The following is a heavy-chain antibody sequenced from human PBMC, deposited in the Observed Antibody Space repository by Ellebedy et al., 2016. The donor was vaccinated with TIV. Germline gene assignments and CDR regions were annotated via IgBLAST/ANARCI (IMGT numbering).Heavy chain of an antibody. CDR2: ITPYDGSR. V-gene: IGHV1-18*01. CDR3: ARGPLSAAGDY. D-gene: IGHD6-13*01. Sequence: AASVKVSCKASGYTFIKYGITWVRQAPGQGLEWMGWITPYDGSRNYAQNLQGRATMTTDTSTSTAYMELRSLKSDDTAVYYCARGPLSAAGDYWGQGTLVTVSS. CDR1: GYTFIKYG. J-gene: IGHJ4*02.